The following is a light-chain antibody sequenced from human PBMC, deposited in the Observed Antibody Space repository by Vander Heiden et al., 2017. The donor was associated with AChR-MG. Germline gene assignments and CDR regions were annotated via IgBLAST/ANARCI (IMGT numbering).Light chain of an antibody. Sequence: YVLTQPPSVSMAPGKTARITGGGNNLGSKSVHWYQQKPGQAPVLVIYYDSDRPSGIPERFSGSNSGNTATLTISRVEAGDEADDYCQVWDSSSDHHYVFGAGTKVTVL. J-gene: IGLJ1*01. CDR3: QVWDSSSDHHYV. CDR1: NLGSKS. V-gene: IGLV3-21*04. CDR2: YDS.